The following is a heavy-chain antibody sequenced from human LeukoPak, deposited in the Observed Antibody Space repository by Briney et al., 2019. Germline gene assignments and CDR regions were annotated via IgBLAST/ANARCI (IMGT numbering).Heavy chain of an antibody. D-gene: IGHD1-26*01. CDR2: FDPEDDER. Sequence: ASVKVSCKAFGHTLKDLSIHWVRQAPGKGLEWLGGFDPEDDERMYAPKFQGRVTVTEDNSIDTAYMELTSLSSDDTGVYYCSTETAGSYWGQGTLVTASS. CDR1: GHTLKDLS. V-gene: IGHV1-24*01. CDR3: STETAGSY. J-gene: IGHJ4*02.